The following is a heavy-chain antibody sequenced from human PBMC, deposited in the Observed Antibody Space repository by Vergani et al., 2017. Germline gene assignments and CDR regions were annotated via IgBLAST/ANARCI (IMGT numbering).Heavy chain of an antibody. CDR3: ARSDYDSRRDYYYYYGMDV. V-gene: IGHV3-33*01. J-gene: IGHJ6*02. CDR1: GFTFSSYG. CDR2: IWYDGSNK. Sequence: QVQLVESGGGVVQPGRSLRLSCAASGFTFSSYGMHWVRQAPGKGLEWVAVIWYDGSNKYYADSVKGRFTISRDTSKNTLYLQMNSLRADDTAVYYCARSDYDSRRDYYYYYGMDVWGQGTTVTVSS. D-gene: IGHD3-3*01.